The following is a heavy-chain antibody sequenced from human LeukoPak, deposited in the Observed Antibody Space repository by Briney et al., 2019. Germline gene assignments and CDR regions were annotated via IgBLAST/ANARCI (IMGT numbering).Heavy chain of an antibody. CDR2: IIPIFGTA. D-gene: IGHD1-1*01. V-gene: IGHV1-69*13. Sequence: GASVKVSCKASGYTFTGYYMHWVRQAPGQGLEWMGGIIPIFGTANYAQKFQGRVTITADESTSTAYMELSSLRSEDTAVYYCAREGYATPFENWFDPWGQGTLVTVSS. J-gene: IGHJ5*02. CDR3: AREGYATPFENWFDP. CDR1: GYTFTGYY.